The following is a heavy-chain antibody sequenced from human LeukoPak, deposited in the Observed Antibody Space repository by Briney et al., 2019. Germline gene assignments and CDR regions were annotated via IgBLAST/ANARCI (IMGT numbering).Heavy chain of an antibody. J-gene: IGHJ4*02. Sequence: PGGSLRLSCAASRFTFSSYTMSWVRQAPGKGLEWVSVMSGSGNSTFYADSVEGRFTISRDNSKNTLYLQMNSLRVEDTAIYYCAKDQEYSYNAARGFFDYWGQGTLVTVSS. D-gene: IGHD5-18*01. V-gene: IGHV3-23*01. CDR3: AKDQEYSYNAARGFFDY. CDR1: RFTFSSYT. CDR2: MSGSGNST.